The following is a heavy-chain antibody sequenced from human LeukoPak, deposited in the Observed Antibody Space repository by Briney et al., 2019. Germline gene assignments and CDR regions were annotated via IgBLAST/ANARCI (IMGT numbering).Heavy chain of an antibody. D-gene: IGHD1-26*01. Sequence: SVKVSCKASGGTFSSYAISWVRQAPGQGLEWMGRIIPILGIANYAQKFQGRVTITADKSTSTAYMELSSLRSEDTAVYYCARKGSGLLAFDIWGQGTMVTGSS. CDR2: IIPILGIA. CDR1: GGTFSSYA. J-gene: IGHJ3*02. V-gene: IGHV1-69*04. CDR3: ARKGSGLLAFDI.